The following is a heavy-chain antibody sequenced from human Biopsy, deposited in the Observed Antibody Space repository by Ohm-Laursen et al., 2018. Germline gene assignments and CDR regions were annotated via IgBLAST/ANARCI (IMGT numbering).Heavy chain of an antibody. Sequence: ETLSLTCAVSGASIRESSSYWNWVRQAPGKGLEWISYISETSSHIYDADSVRGRFTVARDIAKNSLYLQLNSLRVEDTAVYYCARDSSRRAREGGMDVWGQGTTVTVSS. V-gene: IGHV3-21*01. CDR3: ARDSSRRAREGGMDV. D-gene: IGHD6-6*01. CDR1: GASIRESSSY. J-gene: IGHJ6*02. CDR2: ISETSSHI.